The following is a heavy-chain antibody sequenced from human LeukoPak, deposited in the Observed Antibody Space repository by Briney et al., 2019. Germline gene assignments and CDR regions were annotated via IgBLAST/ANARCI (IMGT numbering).Heavy chain of an antibody. CDR3: AKVETAAAATLRGFDY. V-gene: IGHV3-23*01. CDR1: GFTFSSYA. Sequence: GGSLRLSCAASGFTFSSYAMSWVRQAPGKGLQWVSSIGGSGGSTYYADSVKGRFTISRDNSKNTLYLQMNSLRAEDTAVYYCAKVETAAAATLRGFDYWGQGTLVTVSS. CDR2: IGGSGGST. D-gene: IGHD2-15*01. J-gene: IGHJ4*02.